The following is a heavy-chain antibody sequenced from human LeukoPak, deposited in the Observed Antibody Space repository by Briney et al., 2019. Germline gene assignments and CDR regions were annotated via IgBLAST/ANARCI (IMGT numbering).Heavy chain of an antibody. CDR1: GDSVSSNSAT. V-gene: IGHV6-1*01. CDR3: ARGNPRYFDY. Sequence: SQTLSLTCALSGDSVSSNSATWNWIRQSPSRSLEWLGRTYYRSKWYNDSAVSVKSRIIINADTSKNQFSLQLNSVTPEDTAVYYCARGNPRYFDYWGQGTLVTVSS. J-gene: IGHJ4*02. CDR2: TYYRSKWYN.